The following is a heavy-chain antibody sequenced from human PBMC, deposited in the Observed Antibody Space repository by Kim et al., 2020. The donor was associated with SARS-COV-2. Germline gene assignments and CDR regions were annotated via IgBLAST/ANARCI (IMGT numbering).Heavy chain of an antibody. CDR3: VRGVNLF. CDR1: GFSFATYS. CDR2: LNQDGSHT. V-gene: IGHV3-7*01. J-gene: IGHJ1*01. Sequence: GGSLRLSCAASGFSFATYSLNWVRQAPGKGLEWVAHLNQDGSHTYYVDSVKGRFTISRDNAKNSLYLQMNSLRAEDTAVYYCVRGVNLFCGQGALGTGSS.